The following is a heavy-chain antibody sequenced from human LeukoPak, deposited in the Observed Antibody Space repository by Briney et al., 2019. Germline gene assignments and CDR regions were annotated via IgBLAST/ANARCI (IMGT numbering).Heavy chain of an antibody. J-gene: IGHJ3*02. CDR3: ARDRDGYNSPDAFDI. D-gene: IGHD5-24*01. CDR1: GFTFGSFA. Sequence: GRSLRLSCAPSGFTFGSFAMHWVRQVPGKGLEWVALISHDGSKILYEDSVKGRFTISRDNSKNTLYLQMNSLRAEDTAVYYCARDRDGYNSPDAFDIWGQGTMVTVSS. V-gene: IGHV3-30*14. CDR2: ISHDGSKI.